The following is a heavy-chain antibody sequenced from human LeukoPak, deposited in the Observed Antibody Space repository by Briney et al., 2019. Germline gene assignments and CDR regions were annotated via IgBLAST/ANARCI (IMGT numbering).Heavy chain of an antibody. Sequence: PSETLSLTCTVSGGSVSSGSYHWSWIRQPPGKGLEWIGKIYYSGSANYNPSLKSRVTISVDRSKNQFSLKLSSVTAADTAVYYCARAGTTIVNWVLFDYWGQGTLVTVSS. D-gene: IGHD1-1*01. CDR3: ARAGTTIVNWVLFDY. CDR1: GGSVSSGSYH. V-gene: IGHV4-61*01. CDR2: IYYSGSA. J-gene: IGHJ4*02.